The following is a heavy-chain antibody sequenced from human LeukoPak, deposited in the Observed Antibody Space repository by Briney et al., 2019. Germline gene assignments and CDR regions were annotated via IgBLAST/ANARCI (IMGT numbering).Heavy chain of an antibody. D-gene: IGHD3-16*02. J-gene: IGHJ4*02. CDR3: ASGFRSDS. CDR1: GFSFSSYW. V-gene: IGHV3-74*01. Sequence: PGGSLRLSCTASGFSFSSYWMHWVRQAPGKGLVWVSRINSDGNITNYADSVEGRFTISRDNAKNTLYLQMNSLRVDDTAVYYCASGFRSDSWGQGTLVTVSS. CDR2: INSDGNIT.